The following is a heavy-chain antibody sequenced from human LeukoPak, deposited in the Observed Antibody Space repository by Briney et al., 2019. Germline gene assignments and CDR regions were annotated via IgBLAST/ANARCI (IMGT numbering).Heavy chain of an antibody. J-gene: IGHJ6*02. CDR1: GFTFSSYA. D-gene: IGHD2-2*01. V-gene: IGHV3-30*04. CDR3: ARDYVYCSSTSCYGTRDYYYYYGLDV. CDR2: ISYDGSNK. Sequence: GGSLRLSCAASGFTFSSYAMHWVRQAPGKGLEGVAVISYDGSNKYYADSVKGRFTISRDNSKNTLYLQMNSLRAEDTAVYYCARDYVYCSSTSCYGTRDYYYYYGLDVWGQGTTVTVSS.